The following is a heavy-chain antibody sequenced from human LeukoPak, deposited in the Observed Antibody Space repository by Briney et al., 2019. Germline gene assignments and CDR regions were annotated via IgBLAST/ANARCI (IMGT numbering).Heavy chain of an antibody. V-gene: IGHV3-30*02. D-gene: IGHD3-22*01. Sequence: GGSLRLSCAASGFTFSSYGMHWVRQAPGKGLEWVAFIRYDGSNKYYADSVKGRFTISRDNSKNTLYLQMNSLRAEDTAVYYCAKYYYDSSGPPGYWGQGTLVTVSS. CDR3: AKYYYDSSGPPGY. CDR2: IRYDGSNK. CDR1: GFTFSSYG. J-gene: IGHJ4*02.